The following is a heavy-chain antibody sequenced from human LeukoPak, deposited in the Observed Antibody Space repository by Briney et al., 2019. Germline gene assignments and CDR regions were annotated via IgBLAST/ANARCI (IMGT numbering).Heavy chain of an antibody. CDR3: AKYDYYDRSGSPKDAFDI. V-gene: IGHV3-30*02. J-gene: IGHJ3*02. CDR1: GFIFTTSG. D-gene: IGHD3-22*01. CDR2: ITYDGSKR. Sequence: GGSLRLSCAASGFIFTTSGMHWVRQAPGKGLEWVAFITYDGSKRYYADSVKGRFTISRDNSQSTLYLQMNSLGAEDTAVYHCAKYDYYDRSGSPKDAFDIWGQGTLVTVSS.